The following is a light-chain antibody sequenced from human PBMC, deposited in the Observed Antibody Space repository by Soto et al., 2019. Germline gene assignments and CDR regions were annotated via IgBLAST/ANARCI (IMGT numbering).Light chain of an antibody. Sequence: EIVLTQSPVTLSLSPGERATLSCRASQSVGTSLVWYQQKPGQAPSLLIYDASNRFSGVPPRFSGSGSATDFTLTISSLEPEDFAVYCCEQRSQWPWYTFGQGTRLEI. V-gene: IGKV3-11*01. J-gene: IGKJ2*01. CDR2: DAS. CDR1: QSVGTS. CDR3: EQRSQWPWYT.